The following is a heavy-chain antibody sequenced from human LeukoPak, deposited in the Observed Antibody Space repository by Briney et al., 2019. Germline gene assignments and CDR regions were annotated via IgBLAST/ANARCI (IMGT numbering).Heavy chain of an antibody. Sequence: PGGSLRLSCAASGFTVSNNYMSWVRQAPGKGLGWVSVIYSGGSTYYADSVKGRFTISRDNSKNTLYLQMNSLRVEDTAVYYCTKDRSYGRSYFDYWGQGTLVTVSS. D-gene: IGHD5-18*01. CDR3: TKDRSYGRSYFDY. V-gene: IGHV3-66*02. J-gene: IGHJ4*02. CDR1: GFTVSNNY. CDR2: IYSGGST.